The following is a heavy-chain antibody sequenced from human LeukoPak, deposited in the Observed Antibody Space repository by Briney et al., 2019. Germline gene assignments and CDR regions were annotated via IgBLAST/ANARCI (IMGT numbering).Heavy chain of an antibody. Sequence: GGSLRLSCAASGFTFSSYSMNWVRQAPGKGLEWVSSISSSSSYIYYADSVKGRFTISRDNSKNTLYLQMNSLRAEDTAVYYCAKDVGGGLALVWFGELEPVGWFDPWGQGTLVTVSS. CDR1: GFTFSSYS. J-gene: IGHJ5*02. V-gene: IGHV3-21*04. CDR3: AKDVGGGLALVWFGELEPVGWFDP. D-gene: IGHD3-10*01. CDR2: ISSSSSYI.